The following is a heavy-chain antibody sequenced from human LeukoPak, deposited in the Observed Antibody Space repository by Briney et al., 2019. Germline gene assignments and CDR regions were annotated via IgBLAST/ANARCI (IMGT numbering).Heavy chain of an antibody. J-gene: IGHJ4*01. CDR2: ISCYGGST. CDR3: VILRVY. V-gene: IGHV3-64D*09. Sequence: GGSLRLSCSASGFTFSSYAMHWVSQAPGKGLDYVSAISCYGGSTYYADSVKGRFTISRDNSKNTLYLQMSSLRAEDTAAYYCVILRVYWGQGTLVTVSS. CDR1: GFTFSSYA.